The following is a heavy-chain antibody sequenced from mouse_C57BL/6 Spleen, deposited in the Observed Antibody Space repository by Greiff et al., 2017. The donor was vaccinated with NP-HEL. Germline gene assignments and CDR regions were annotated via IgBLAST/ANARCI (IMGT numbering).Heavy chain of an antibody. V-gene: IGHV2-5*01. D-gene: IGHD2-3*01. CDR1: GFSLTSYG. CDR3: GKKGGYYVNAMDY. J-gene: IGHJ4*01. Sequence: VQLQQSGPGLVQPSQSLSITCTVSGFSLTSYGVHWVRQSPGKGLEWLGVIWRGGSSDYNAAFMSRLSITKDNSKSQVFFKMNSLQADETAIYYGGKKGGYYVNAMDYWGQGTSVTVSS. CDR2: IWRGGSS.